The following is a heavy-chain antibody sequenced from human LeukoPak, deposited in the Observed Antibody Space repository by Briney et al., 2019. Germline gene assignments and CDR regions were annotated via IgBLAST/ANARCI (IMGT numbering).Heavy chain of an antibody. Sequence: GGSLRLSCAASGLTFSSYSMNWVRQAPGKGLEWVSSISSSSSYIYYADSVKGRFTISRDNAKNSLYLQMNSLRAEDTAVYYCARDPYSSSWEYFQHWGQGTLVTVSS. CDR3: ARDPYSSSWEYFQH. V-gene: IGHV3-21*01. D-gene: IGHD6-13*01. CDR2: ISSSSSYI. J-gene: IGHJ1*01. CDR1: GLTFSSYS.